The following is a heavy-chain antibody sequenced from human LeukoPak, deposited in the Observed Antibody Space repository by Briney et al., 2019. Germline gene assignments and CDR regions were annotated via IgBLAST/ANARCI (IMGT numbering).Heavy chain of an antibody. Sequence: TSETLSLTCAVYGGSFSGYHWTWVRQSPVKGLEWIGEITYSEDTKYNPSLESRCTISIDASKNQFSLKLNSLTDADSAVYYCAGGPLGWGHYYYMDVWGEGTTVIVSS. J-gene: IGHJ6*03. D-gene: IGHD1-26*01. CDR2: ITYSEDT. CDR1: GGSFSGYH. CDR3: AGGPLGWGHYYYMDV. V-gene: IGHV4-34*01.